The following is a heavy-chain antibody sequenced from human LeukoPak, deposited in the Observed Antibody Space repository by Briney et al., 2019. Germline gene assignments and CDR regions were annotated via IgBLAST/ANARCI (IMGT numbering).Heavy chain of an antibody. Sequence: SETLSLTCTVSGYSISSGYYWGWIRQPPGKGLEWIGSIYHSGSTYYNPSLKSRVTISVDTSKNQFSLKLSSVTAADTAVYYCAREFTIFGVVTKAFDIWGQGTMVTVSS. CDR2: IYHSGST. D-gene: IGHD3-3*01. V-gene: IGHV4-38-2*02. J-gene: IGHJ3*02. CDR1: GYSISSGYY. CDR3: AREFTIFGVVTKAFDI.